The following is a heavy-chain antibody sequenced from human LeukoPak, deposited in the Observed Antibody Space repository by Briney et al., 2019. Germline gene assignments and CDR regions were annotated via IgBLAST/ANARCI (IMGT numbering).Heavy chain of an antibody. CDR1: GITLSNYG. CDR3: ARVIGSYGDSAY. Sequence: GGSLRLSCEVSGITLSNYGMSWVRQAPGKGLEWVAGISGSGGGTNYAESVKGRFTISRDNAKNSLYLQMNSLTAEDTAVYYCARVIGSYGDSAYWGQGTLVTVSS. CDR2: ISGSGGGT. D-gene: IGHD4-17*01. V-gene: IGHV3-23*01. J-gene: IGHJ4*02.